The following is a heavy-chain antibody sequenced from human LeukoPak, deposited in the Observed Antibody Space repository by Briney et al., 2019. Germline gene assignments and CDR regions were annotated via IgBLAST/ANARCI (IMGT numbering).Heavy chain of an antibody. Sequence: GRSLRLSCAASGFTVSNYGMHWVRQAPGKGLEWVAVISYDGSNKYYADSVKGRFTISRDNAKNSLYLQMNSLRAEDTAVYYCARDLVSGSYLGAFDIWGQGTMVTVSS. CDR2: ISYDGSNK. CDR3: ARDLVSGSYLGAFDI. D-gene: IGHD1-26*01. CDR1: GFTVSNYG. V-gene: IGHV3-30*03. J-gene: IGHJ3*02.